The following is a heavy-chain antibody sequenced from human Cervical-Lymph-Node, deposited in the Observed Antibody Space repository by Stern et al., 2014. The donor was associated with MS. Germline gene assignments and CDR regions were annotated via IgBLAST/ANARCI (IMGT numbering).Heavy chain of an antibody. V-gene: IGHV3-7*01. D-gene: IGHD2-21*01. CDR2: IKQDGSEK. CDR3: ARDCGVGHCDGVRGYSYYYGLDV. CDR1: GFVFSSYW. Sequence: VQLLQPGGGFVQPGGSLRLSCVPSGFVFSSYWMSWVRQAPGQGLEWVANIKQDGSEKCYVDSVKGRFTISRDNAKNSLYLQMNSLRGEDAAVYYCARDCGVGHCDGVRGYSYYYGLDVWGQGTSVTVSS. J-gene: IGHJ6*02.